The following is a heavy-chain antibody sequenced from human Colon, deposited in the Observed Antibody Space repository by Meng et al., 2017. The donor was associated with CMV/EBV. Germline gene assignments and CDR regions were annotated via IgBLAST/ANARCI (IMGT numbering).Heavy chain of an antibody. CDR2: IYSGGSST. Sequence: GESLKISCAASGLTFSDHYMDWVRQAPGKGLEWVSVIYSGGSSTYYADSVKGRFTISRDNSKNTLYLQMNSLRAEDTAVYYCAKGGNWGFWSFDYWGQGTLVTVSS. CDR1: GLTFSDHY. J-gene: IGHJ4*02. CDR3: AKGGNWGFWSFDY. V-gene: IGHV3-23*03. D-gene: IGHD3-3*01.